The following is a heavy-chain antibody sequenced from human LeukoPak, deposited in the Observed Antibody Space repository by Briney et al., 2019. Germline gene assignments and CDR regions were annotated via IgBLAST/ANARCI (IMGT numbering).Heavy chain of an antibody. Sequence: GASMKVSCKVSGYTLSELSMHWVRQAPGKGLEWMGGFDPEDGETIYAQKFQGRVTMTEDTSTDTAYMELSSLRSEDTAVYYCATERRDSSGYLTEYFQHWGQGTLVTVSS. V-gene: IGHV1-24*01. CDR2: FDPEDGET. CDR3: ATERRDSSGYLTEYFQH. CDR1: GYTLSELS. J-gene: IGHJ1*01. D-gene: IGHD3-22*01.